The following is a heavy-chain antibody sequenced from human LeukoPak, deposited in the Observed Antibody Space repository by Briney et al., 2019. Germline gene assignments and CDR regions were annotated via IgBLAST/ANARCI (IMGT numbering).Heavy chain of an antibody. CDR3: ARDSHTPVAHYYYGMDV. V-gene: IGHV4-31*03. CDR1: GGSISSGGYY. J-gene: IGHJ6*02. D-gene: IGHD2-15*01. CDR2: IYYSGST. Sequence: SETLSLTCTVSGGSISSGGYYWSWIRQHPGKGLAWIGYIYYSGSTYYNPSLKSRVTISVDTSKNQFSLKLSSVTAADTAVYYCARDSHTPVAHYYYGMDVWGQGTTVTVSS.